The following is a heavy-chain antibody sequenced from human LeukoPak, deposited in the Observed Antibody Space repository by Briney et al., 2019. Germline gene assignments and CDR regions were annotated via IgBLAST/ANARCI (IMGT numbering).Heavy chain of an antibody. CDR2: ISWNSGSI. Sequence: GRSLRLSCAASGFTFDDYAMHWVRQAPGKGLEWVSGISWNSGSIGYADSVKGRFTISRDNAKNSLYLQMNSLRAEDMALYYCAKDAAGTTRGYYFDYWGQGTLVTVSS. J-gene: IGHJ4*02. CDR1: GFTFDDYA. D-gene: IGHD6-13*01. V-gene: IGHV3-9*03. CDR3: AKDAAGTTRGYYFDY.